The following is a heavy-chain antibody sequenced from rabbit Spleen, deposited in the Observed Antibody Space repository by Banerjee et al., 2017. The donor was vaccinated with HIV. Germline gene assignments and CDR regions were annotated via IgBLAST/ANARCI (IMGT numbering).Heavy chain of an antibody. J-gene: IGHJ4*01. CDR2: IYGSDGST. Sequence: QSLAESGGDLVKPGASLTLTCIASGVSFSSNSMCWVRQAPGKGPEWIACIYGSDGSTYYASWAKGRFTISKTSSTTVTLEMTSLTVADTATYFCARDSGSGHYIDVLFSLWGPGTLVTVS. CDR1: GVSFSSNS. V-gene: IGHV1S40*01. CDR3: ARDSGSGHYIDVLFSL. D-gene: IGHD1-1*01.